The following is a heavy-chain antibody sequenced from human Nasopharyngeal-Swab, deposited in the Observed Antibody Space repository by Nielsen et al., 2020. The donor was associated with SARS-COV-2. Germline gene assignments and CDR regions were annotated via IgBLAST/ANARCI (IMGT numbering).Heavy chain of an antibody. CDR1: GDSISNYY. Sequence: SETLSLTCTVSGDSISNYYWSWIRQPPGKGLEWLGYIYYSGDTNYNPSFKSRVAISIDTSKNQFSLDLSSVTAADTAIYYCARRYNSGWYGWFDPWGQGTPVTVSS. CDR3: ARRYNSGWYGWFDP. J-gene: IGHJ5*02. V-gene: IGHV4-59*08. D-gene: IGHD6-19*01. CDR2: IYYSGDT.